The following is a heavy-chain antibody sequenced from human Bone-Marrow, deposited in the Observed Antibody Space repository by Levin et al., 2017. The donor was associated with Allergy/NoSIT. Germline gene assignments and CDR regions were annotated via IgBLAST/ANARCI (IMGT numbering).Heavy chain of an antibody. CDR3: ARLGSWYPFDY. CDR2: INPNSGGT. CDR1: GYTFTGYY. J-gene: IGHJ4*02. D-gene: IGHD6-13*01. V-gene: IGHV1-2*02. Sequence: GGSLRLSCKASGYTFTGYYMHWVRQAPGQGLEWMGWINPNSGGTNYAQKFQGRVTMTRDTSISTAYMELSRLRSDDTAVYYCARLGSWYPFDYWGQGTLVTVSS.